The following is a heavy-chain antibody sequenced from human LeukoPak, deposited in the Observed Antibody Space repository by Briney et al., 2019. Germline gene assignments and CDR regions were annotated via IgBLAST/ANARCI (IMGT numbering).Heavy chain of an antibody. CDR1: GFTFSSYA. CDR3: AKGPTWFGELPGPYFDY. Sequence: VGSLRLSCAASGFTFSSYAMNWVRQAPGKGLEWVSTIRGSGGSTYYADSVKGRFTISRDNSKNTLYLQMNSLRAEDTAVYYCAKGPTWFGELPGPYFDYWGQGTLVTVSS. D-gene: IGHD3-10*01. V-gene: IGHV3-23*01. J-gene: IGHJ4*02. CDR2: IRGSGGST.